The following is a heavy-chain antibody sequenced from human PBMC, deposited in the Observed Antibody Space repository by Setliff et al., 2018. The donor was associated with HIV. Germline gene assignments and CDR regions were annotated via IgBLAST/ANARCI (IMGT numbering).Heavy chain of an antibody. CDR3: ATDAYHDFLPGPTPGDFDI. V-gene: IGHV3-23*01. D-gene: IGHD3-9*01. Sequence: GGSLRLSGRASGFTFSGYWIHWVRQAPGKGLEWVSAISGSGGSTYYADSVKGRFTISRDNAKNSLYLQMNSLTAEDTAVYYCATDAYHDFLPGPTPGDFDIWGQGTVVTVSS. CDR2: ISGSGGST. CDR1: GFTFSGYW. J-gene: IGHJ3*02.